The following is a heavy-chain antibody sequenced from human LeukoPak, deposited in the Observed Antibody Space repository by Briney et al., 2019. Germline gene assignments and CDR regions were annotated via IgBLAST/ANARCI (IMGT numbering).Heavy chain of an antibody. CDR2: VHPSEGT. J-gene: IGHJ5*02. D-gene: IGHD3-3*01. CDR3: ARVPLDYDFWSGYVTWFDP. CDR1: GGSVSHSNW. Sequence: SGTLSLTCAVSGGSVSHSNWWTWVRQSPGKGLEWIGEVHPSEGTNYNPSLKSRVTISLDKSKNQFSLKLSSVTAADTAVYYCARVPLDYDFWSGYVTWFDPWGQGTLVTVSS. V-gene: IGHV4-4*02.